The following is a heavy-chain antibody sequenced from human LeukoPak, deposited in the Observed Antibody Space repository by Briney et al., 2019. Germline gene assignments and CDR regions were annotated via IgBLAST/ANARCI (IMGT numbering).Heavy chain of an antibody. CDR1: GFAFSTYW. CDR2: IKQDGSEK. CDR3: ARGVPATNYYYYYMDV. D-gene: IGHD2-2*01. J-gene: IGHJ6*03. Sequence: GGSLRLSCAASGFAFSTYWMSWVRQAPGKGLEWVANIKQDGSEKYYVDSVKGRFTISRDNAKNSLYLQMNSLRAEDTAVYYCARGVPATNYYYYYMDVWGKGTTVTVSS. V-gene: IGHV3-7*01.